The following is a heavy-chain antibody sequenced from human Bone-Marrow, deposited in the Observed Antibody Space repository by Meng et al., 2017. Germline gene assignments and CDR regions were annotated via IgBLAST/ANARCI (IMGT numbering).Heavy chain of an antibody. D-gene: IGHD5-18*01. CDR2: ISYDGSNK. J-gene: IGHJ6*02. CDR1: GFTFSSYA. CDR3: ARDGGSYGSVGYGMDV. V-gene: IGHV3-30*01. Sequence: GGSLRLSCAASGFTFSSYAMHWVRQAPGKGLEWVAVISYDGSNKYYADSVKGRFTISRDNSKNTLYLQMNSLRDEDTAVYYCARDGGSYGSVGYGMDVWGQGTTVTVSS.